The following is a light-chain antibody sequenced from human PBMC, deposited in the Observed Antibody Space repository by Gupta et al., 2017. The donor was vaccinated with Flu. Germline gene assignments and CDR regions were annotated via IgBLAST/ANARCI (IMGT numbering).Light chain of an antibody. Sequence: QSVLTQPPSVSGAPAPRIPISCTGGNSNIGAGYDVHWYQHLPGAAPKLLIHGNNNRPSGVPERFSGSKSGTAASLAITGRRAEDEADYYCQSFDTRLTAYVFGSGTKVTVL. CDR1: NSNIGAGYD. CDR3: QSFDTRLTAYV. CDR2: GNN. V-gene: IGLV1-40*01. J-gene: IGLJ1*01.